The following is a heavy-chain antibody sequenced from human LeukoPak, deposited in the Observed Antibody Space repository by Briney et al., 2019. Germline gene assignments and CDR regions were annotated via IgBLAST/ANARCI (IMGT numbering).Heavy chain of an antibody. CDR1: GFTFSSHW. CDR3: ATLGGDY. D-gene: IGHD7-27*01. J-gene: IGHJ4*02. Sequence: PGGSLRLSCAASGFTFSSHWVACLRQAPEKGLEWVANIKQDGSEIYYVDSVKGRFTISRDNAKNSLYLQMNSLRAEDTAVYYCATLGGDYWGQGTLVTVSS. V-gene: IGHV3-7*05. CDR2: IKQDGSEI.